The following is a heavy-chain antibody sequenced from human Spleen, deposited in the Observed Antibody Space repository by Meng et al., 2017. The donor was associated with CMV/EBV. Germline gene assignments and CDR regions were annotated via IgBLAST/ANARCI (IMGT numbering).Heavy chain of an antibody. J-gene: IGHJ4*02. CDR1: VSSNSAA. Sequence: VSSNSAAWNWIRQSPSRGLEWLGRAYYRSKWYNDYAVSVKSRITINPDTSKNHFSLQLDSVTPEDTAVYYCAREWLSIGASDYFDYWGQGVLVTVSS. D-gene: IGHD6-13*01. CDR3: AREWLSIGASDYFDY. CDR2: AYYRSKWYN. V-gene: IGHV6-1*01.